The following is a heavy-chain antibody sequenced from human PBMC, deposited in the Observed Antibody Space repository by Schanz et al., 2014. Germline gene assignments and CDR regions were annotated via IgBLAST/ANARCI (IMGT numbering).Heavy chain of an antibody. D-gene: IGHD2-15*01. CDR2: IHPDGST. CDR3: AAGGGFLIDY. CDR1: GFRVTTNY. V-gene: IGHV3-66*01. Sequence: LVESGGGLVQPGGSLRLSCAASGFRVTTNYMTWVRQAPGKGLKWVSVIHPDGSTLYTDSVKGRFTISRDNSKNTLYLQMNSLRAEDTAVYYCAAGGGFLIDYWGQGTLVTVSS. J-gene: IGHJ4*02.